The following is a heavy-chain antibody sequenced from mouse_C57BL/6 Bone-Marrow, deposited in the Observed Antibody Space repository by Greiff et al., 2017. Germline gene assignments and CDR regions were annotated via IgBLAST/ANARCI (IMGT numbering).Heavy chain of an antibody. V-gene: IGHV1-87*01. Sequence: QVQLQEPGPELVRPWASVKISCQAFYTFFRRLHFAIRDTNYWLQWVKQRPGQALEWIGAIYPGYGDTSYNQKFKGKATLPAAESSTTAYMQLSSLTSEDSAVCYCAIITTVPYCFDYWGQGTTLTVSS. CDR3: SEDSAVCYCAIITTVPYCFDY. D-gene: IGHD1-1*01. J-gene: IGHJ2*01. CDR1: YTFFRRLH. CDR2: GQALEWIG.